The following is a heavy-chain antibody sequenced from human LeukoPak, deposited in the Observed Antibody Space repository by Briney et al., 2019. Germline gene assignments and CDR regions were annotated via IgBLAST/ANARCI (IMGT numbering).Heavy chain of an antibody. CDR3: ARIAAAGNRRLNY. CDR2: MNPNSGNT. CDR1: GYTFINFD. V-gene: IGHV1-8*02. D-gene: IGHD6-13*01. J-gene: IGHJ4*02. Sequence: ASVKVSCKTSGYTFINFDINWVRQATGQGLEWMGWMNPNSGNTGYAQKFQGRIIVSRNTSISTAYMELSSLTSEDTAIYYCARIAAAGNRRLNYWGQGTLVTVAS.